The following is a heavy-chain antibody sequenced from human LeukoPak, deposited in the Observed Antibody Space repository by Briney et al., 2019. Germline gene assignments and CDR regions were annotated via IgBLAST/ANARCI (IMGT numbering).Heavy chain of an antibody. CDR2: IYYSGST. CDR1: GGSISRSY. Sequence: SETLSLTCTVSGGSISRSYWSWIRQPPGKRLEWIGYIYYSGSTNYNPSLKSRVTLSADTSKNQFSLKLTSVTAADTAVYYCARESFGGFDPWGQGTLVTVSS. J-gene: IGHJ5*02. V-gene: IGHV4-59*01. CDR3: ARESFGGFDP. D-gene: IGHD3-10*01.